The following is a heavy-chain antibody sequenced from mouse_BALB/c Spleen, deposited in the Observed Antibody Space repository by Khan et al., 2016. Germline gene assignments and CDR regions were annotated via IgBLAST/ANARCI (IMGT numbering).Heavy chain of an antibody. CDR1: GYTFTSYW. CDR2: IYPGDGDT. V-gene: IGHV1-87*01. Sequence: QVQLQQSGAELARPGASVKLSCKASGYTFTSYWMQWVKQRPGQGLEWIGAIYPGDGDTRYTQTFKGKATLTADKSSSTAYMQLSSLASEDSAVYDCASYYGSSYDYFDYWGQGTTLTVSS. J-gene: IGHJ2*01. D-gene: IGHD1-1*01. CDR3: ASYYGSSYDYFDY.